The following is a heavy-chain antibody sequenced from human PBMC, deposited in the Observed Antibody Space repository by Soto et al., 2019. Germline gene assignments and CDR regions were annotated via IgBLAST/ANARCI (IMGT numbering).Heavy chain of an antibody. Sequence: SVKVSCKXSGGPFSSNAISWVRQAPGQGLEWLGGIIPILGAPKYAREFQGRVTITADESTSTAFMELSSLRSDDAAVYYCARDKDVAIVPAVEYYYSYDMDVWGQGSSVTVSS. D-gene: IGHD2-2*01. V-gene: IGHV1-69*13. CDR1: GGPFSSNA. CDR2: IIPILGAP. J-gene: IGHJ6*02. CDR3: ARDKDVAIVPAVEYYYSYDMDV.